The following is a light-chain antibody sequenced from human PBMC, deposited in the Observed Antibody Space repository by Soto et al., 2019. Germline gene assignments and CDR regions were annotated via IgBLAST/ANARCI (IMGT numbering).Light chain of an antibody. J-gene: IGLJ3*02. Sequence: QSALTQPASVSGSPGQSITISCTGTSSDVGGYNYVSWYQQHPGKAPKLIIYEVTNRPSGGSNRFSGSKSGNTASLTISGLQAEDEAYYYCNSYTTTSSWLFGGGTKLTVL. CDR3: NSYTTTSSWL. CDR2: EVT. V-gene: IGLV2-14*01. CDR1: SSDVGGYNY.